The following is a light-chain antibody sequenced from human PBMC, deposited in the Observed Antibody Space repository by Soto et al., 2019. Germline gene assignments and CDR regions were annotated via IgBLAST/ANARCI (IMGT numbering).Light chain of an antibody. J-gene: IGKJ3*01. Sequence: EIVLTQSPATLSLSPGERATLSCRASQSISSYLAWYRQKPDQAPSLLIYDASNRATGIPARFSGSGSGTYFTLTISSLEPEDFAVYYCHQRSTWPFTFGPGTNVDIK. CDR1: QSISSY. CDR2: DAS. CDR3: HQRSTWPFT. V-gene: IGKV3-11*01.